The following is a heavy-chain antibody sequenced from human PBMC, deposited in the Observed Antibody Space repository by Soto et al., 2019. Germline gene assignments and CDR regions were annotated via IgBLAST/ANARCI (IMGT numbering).Heavy chain of an antibody. V-gene: IGHV1-3*01. Sequence: ASVKVSCKASGYTFTSYAMHWVRQAPGQRLEWMGWINAGNGNTKYSQKFQGRVTITRDTSASTAYMELSSLRSEDTAVYYCARDLRRLYSSGIAPGYWGQGTLVTVSS. D-gene: IGHD6-19*01. CDR2: INAGNGNT. CDR1: GYTFTSYA. CDR3: ARDLRRLYSSGIAPGY. J-gene: IGHJ4*02.